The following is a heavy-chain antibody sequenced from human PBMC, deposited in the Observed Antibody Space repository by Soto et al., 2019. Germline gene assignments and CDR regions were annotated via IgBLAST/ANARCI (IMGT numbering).Heavy chain of an antibody. Sequence: GGSLTLSSAGSGFTFSRYWMDWVRQVPGKGLVWVANIVSDGSRTTYAGSVKGRFTISRDNAKNTLYLQMDSLRVEDTAVYHCARDANAEPIDYWGQGPLVTVSS. CDR1: GFTFSRYW. J-gene: IGHJ4*02. CDR3: ARDANAEPIDY. V-gene: IGHV3-74*01. CDR2: IVSDGSRT.